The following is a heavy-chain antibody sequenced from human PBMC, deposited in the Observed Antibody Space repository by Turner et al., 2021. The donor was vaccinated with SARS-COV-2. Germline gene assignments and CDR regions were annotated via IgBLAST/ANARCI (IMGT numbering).Heavy chain of an antibody. D-gene: IGHD3-16*01. CDR1: GDSISSYY. CDR2: IFYTGST. V-gene: IGHV4-59*07. CDR3: ARGAYASVSLNKFDA. J-gene: IGHJ5*02. Sequence: QVDPQESGPELLKHSDSLSLSCSVSGDSISSYYWHWLRQPPGKVLEWIGYIFYTGSTSFNPSLNDRATMSVDTSENQFFLHLKSVTPADTTVYHCARGAYASVSLNKFDAWGQGILVSVSS.